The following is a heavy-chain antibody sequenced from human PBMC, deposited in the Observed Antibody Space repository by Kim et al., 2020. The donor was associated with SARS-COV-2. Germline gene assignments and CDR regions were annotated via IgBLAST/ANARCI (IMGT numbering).Heavy chain of an antibody. J-gene: IGHJ4*02. Sequence: SETLSLTCAVYGGSFSGYYWSWIRQPQGKGLEWIGEINHSGSTNYNPSLKSRITISVDTSKNQSSLKLSSVTAADTAVYYCARGFLGNYYVLGSWRHGDYWGQGTLGTVSA. CDR3: ARGFLGNYYVLGSWRHGDY. D-gene: IGHD3-10*01. V-gene: IGHV4-34*01. CDR2: INHSGST. CDR1: GGSFSGYY.